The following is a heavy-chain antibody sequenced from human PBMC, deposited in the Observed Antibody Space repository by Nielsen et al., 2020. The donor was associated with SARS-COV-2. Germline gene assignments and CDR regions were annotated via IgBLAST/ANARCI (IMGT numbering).Heavy chain of an antibody. D-gene: IGHD2-2*01. V-gene: IGHV3-48*03. CDR3: AVLKSDIVVVPAAMNFDY. CDR1: GFTFSSYE. Sequence: GGSLRLSCAASGFTFSSYEMNWVRQAPGKGLEWVSYISSSGSTIYYADSVKGRFTISRDNSKNTLYLQMNSLRAEDTAVYYCAVLKSDIVVVPAAMNFDYWGQGTLVTVSS. J-gene: IGHJ4*02. CDR2: ISSSGSTI.